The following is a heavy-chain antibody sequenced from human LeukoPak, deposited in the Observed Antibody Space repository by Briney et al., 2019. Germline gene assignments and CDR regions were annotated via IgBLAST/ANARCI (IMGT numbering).Heavy chain of an antibody. CDR1: SGSISTSNYY. V-gene: IGHV4-39*07. CDR2: IFYTGST. CDR3: AKSNGYGLIDI. D-gene: IGHD3-10*01. Sequence: SETLSLTCTVSSGSISTSNYYWGSVRQPPGKALEWIGNIFYTGSTDYSRSLKSRVSISLGTSRNQFSLRLNSVTATDTAVYYCAKSNGYGLIDIWGQGTMVTVSS. J-gene: IGHJ3*02.